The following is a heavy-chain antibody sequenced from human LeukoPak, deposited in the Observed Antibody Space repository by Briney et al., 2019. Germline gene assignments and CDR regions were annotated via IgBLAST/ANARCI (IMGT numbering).Heavy chain of an antibody. CDR1: GYTFTGYY. V-gene: IGHV1-2*02. CDR2: INLNSGGT. J-gene: IGHJ4*02. Sequence: ASVKVSCKASGYTFTGYYMHWVRQAPGQGLEWMGWINLNSGGTNYAQKFQGRVTMTRDTSISTAYMELSRLRSDDTAVYYCARLAVTATHFDYWGQGTLVTVSS. D-gene: IGHD2-21*02. CDR3: ARLAVTATHFDY.